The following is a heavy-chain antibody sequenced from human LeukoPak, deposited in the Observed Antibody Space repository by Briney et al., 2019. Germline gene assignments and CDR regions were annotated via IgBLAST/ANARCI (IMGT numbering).Heavy chain of an antibody. CDR3: AREVLDYGDGSYYYYGMDV. J-gene: IGHJ6*02. CDR1: GFTFSSYG. Sequence: GGSLRLSCAASGFTFSSYGMHWVRQAPGKGLEWVAVIWYDGSNKYYADSVKGRFTIPRDNSKNTLYLQMNSLRAEDTAVYYCAREVLDYGDGSYYYYGMDVWGQGTTVTVSS. CDR2: IWYDGSNK. V-gene: IGHV3-33*01. D-gene: IGHD4-17*01.